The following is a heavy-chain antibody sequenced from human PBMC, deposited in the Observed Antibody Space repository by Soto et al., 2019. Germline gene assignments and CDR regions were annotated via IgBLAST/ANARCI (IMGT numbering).Heavy chain of an antibody. CDR2: ISNIGGQT. Sequence: PGGSLRLSCEVSGFTFENYAMNWVRRAPGKGLEWVSSISNIGGQTYYADSVKGRFTISRDMSKKTVHLRMNNLRADDTGVYFCEQEMWGCGYDIFGADISFDLWCQG. D-gene: IGHD3-9*01. CDR3: EQEMWGCGYDIFGADISFDL. J-gene: IGHJ4*02. CDR1: GFTFENYA. V-gene: IGHV3-23*01.